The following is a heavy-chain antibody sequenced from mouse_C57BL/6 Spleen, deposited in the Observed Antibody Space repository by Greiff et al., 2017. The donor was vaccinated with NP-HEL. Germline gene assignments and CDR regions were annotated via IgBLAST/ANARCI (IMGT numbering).Heavy chain of an antibody. CDR3: AREDWDGGYYAMDY. CDR2: INYDGSST. V-gene: IGHV5-16*01. Sequence: EVQVVESEGGLVQPGSSMKLSCTASGFTFSDYYMAWVRQVPEKGLEWVANINYDGSSTYYLDSLKSRFIISRDNAKNILYLQMSSLKSEDTATYYCAREDWDGGYYAMDYWGQGTSVTVSS. J-gene: IGHJ4*01. D-gene: IGHD4-1*01. CDR1: GFTFSDYY.